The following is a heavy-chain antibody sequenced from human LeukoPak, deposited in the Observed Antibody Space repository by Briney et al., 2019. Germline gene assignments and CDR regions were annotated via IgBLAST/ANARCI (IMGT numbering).Heavy chain of an antibody. CDR3: ARGWYYLDY. Sequence: GGTLRLSCAASGFTFSSHGMSWVRQAPGKGLEWVSAISGSGGSSFYADSVKGRFTISRDNSKNTLYLQMNSLRAEDTAVYYCARGWYYLDYWGQGTLVTVSS. V-gene: IGHV3-23*01. CDR2: ISGSGGSS. J-gene: IGHJ4*02. CDR1: GFTFSSHG. D-gene: IGHD3-16*01.